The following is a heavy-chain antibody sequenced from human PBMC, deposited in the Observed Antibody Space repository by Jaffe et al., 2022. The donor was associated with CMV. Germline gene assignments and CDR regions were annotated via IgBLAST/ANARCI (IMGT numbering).Heavy chain of an antibody. CDR1: GFTFSNYA. V-gene: IGHV3-23*01. CDR3: AKKVTIVTSGVVMSGDHYYGLDV. D-gene: IGHD3-3*01. J-gene: IGHJ6*02. Sequence: EVQLLESGGGSVQPGGSLRLSCGASGFTFSNYAMSWVRQAPGRGLEWVSSISGSGDSTYYADSVKGRFTISRDNSKDTMYLQMNSLRAEDTAVYYCAKKVTIVTSGVVMSGDHYYGLDVWGQGTTVTVSS. CDR2: ISGSGDST.